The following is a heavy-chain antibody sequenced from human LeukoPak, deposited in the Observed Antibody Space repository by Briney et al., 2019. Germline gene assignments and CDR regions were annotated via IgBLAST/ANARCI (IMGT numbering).Heavy chain of an antibody. V-gene: IGHV1-2*02. D-gene: IGHD2-2*01. CDR2: INSNTGGP. CDR3: AREYCSSTSCYGNWFDP. Sequence: GASVKVSCKASGYTFIGYYIHWARQVPGQGLEWMGWINSNTGGPNYAQKFQGRVTMTRDTSISTAYMELSRLRSDDTAVYYCAREYCSSTSCYGNWFDPWGQGTLVTVSS. CDR1: GYTFIGYY. J-gene: IGHJ5*02.